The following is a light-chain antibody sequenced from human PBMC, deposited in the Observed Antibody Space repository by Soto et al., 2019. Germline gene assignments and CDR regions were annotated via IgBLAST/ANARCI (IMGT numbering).Light chain of an antibody. CDR1: QGISGW. V-gene: IGKV1-12*01. CDR3: QQANSFAWT. CDR2: AAS. Sequence: MSKSPSSVSSSLGASVTITCRASQGISGWLAWYQQKPGKAPKLMIYAASSLQSGVPSRFSGSGSGTDFTLTIRRLQPEDGATDDGQQANSFAWTFGPVAKV. J-gene: IGKJ1*01.